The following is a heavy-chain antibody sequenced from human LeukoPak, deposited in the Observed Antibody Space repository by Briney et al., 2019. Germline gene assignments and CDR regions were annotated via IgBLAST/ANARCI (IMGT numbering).Heavy chain of an antibody. CDR2: IYDSGST. Sequence: SETLSLTCTVSGGSIRSSYYYWGWIRQPPGKGLEWIGSIYDSGSTYYNPSLKSRVTISVDTSKNQFSLKLSSVTAADTAVYYCARSTMVRGVIIPSYYFDSWGQGTLVTVSS. CDR3: ARSTMVRGVIIPSYYFDS. CDR1: GGSIRSSYYY. D-gene: IGHD3-10*01. V-gene: IGHV4-39*07. J-gene: IGHJ4*02.